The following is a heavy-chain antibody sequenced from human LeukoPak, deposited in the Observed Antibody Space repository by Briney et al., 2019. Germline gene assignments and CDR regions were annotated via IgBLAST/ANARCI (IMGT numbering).Heavy chain of an antibody. V-gene: IGHV1-2*02. CDR3: ARPLKDSSSSNWFDP. CDR1: GYTFTGYY. J-gene: IGHJ5*02. D-gene: IGHD6-6*01. CDR2: INPNSCGT. Sequence: ASVKVSCKASGYTFTGYYMHWVRQAPGQGLEWMGWINPNSCGTNYAQKFQGRVTMTRDTSISTAYMELSRLRSDDTAVYYCARPLKDSSSSNWFDPWGQGTLVTVSS.